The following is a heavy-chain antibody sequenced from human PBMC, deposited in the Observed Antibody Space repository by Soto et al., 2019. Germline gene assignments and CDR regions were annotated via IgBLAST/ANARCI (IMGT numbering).Heavy chain of an antibody. CDR2: ISAYNGNT. V-gene: IGHV1-18*01. CDR1: GYTFTSYG. J-gene: IGHJ5*02. CDR3: ARASPRWGMT. Sequence: QVQLVQSGAEVKKPGASVKVSCKASGYTFTSYGISWVRQAPGQGLEWMGWISAYNGNTNYAQKLQGRVTMTTGTSTSTPDMELRSRRADAAAVYYCARASPRWGMTWGQGTLVTVSS. D-gene: IGHD3-16*01.